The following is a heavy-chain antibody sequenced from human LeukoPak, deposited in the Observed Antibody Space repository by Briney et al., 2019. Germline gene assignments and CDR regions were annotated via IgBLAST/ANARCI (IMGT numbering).Heavy chain of an antibody. Sequence: ASVKVSCKASGYTFTNYYIHWVRQATGQGLDCMGIINPSGGSTNYAQKFQGRVTMTRDMSTSTVYMELSSLRSEDTAVYYCAGGGFGEAYYYYYYMDVWGKGTTVTVSS. J-gene: IGHJ6*03. CDR1: GYTFTNYY. D-gene: IGHD3-10*01. CDR3: AGGGFGEAYYYYYYMDV. CDR2: INPSGGST. V-gene: IGHV1-46*01.